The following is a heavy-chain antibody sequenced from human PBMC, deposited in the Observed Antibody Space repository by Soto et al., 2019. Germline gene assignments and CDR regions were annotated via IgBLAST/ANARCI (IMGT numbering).Heavy chain of an antibody. J-gene: IGHJ3*02. Sequence: WTWIRQTPGKVLEWIGEINHSGSTNYNPSLKSRVSISADTSKKQFSLNLTSVTAADTAVYYCARGECSSNYCFTRWALDIWGQGTVVTVSS. D-gene: IGHD2-2*01. V-gene: IGHV4-34*01. CDR3: ARGECSSNYCFTRWALDI. CDR2: INHSGST.